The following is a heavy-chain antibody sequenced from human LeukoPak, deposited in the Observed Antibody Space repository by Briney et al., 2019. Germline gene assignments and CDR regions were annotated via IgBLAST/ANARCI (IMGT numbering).Heavy chain of an antibody. Sequence: PGGSLTLSCAASGFTFSNYWMTWVRQAPGKGLEWVANRNQDGSKKKYQAAVKGRITITRGDATKSLYPQMNSLSVDDTAVYYCGRGGSFPGFWGQGTQVSVSS. D-gene: IGHD3-10*01. CDR1: GFTFSNYW. CDR2: RNQDGSKK. CDR3: GRGGSFPGF. J-gene: IGHJ4*02. V-gene: IGHV3-7*01.